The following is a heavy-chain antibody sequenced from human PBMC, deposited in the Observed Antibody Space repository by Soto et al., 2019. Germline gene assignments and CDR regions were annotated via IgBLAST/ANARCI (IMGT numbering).Heavy chain of an antibody. CDR1: GYNFANYG. V-gene: IGHV1-18*01. CDR2: ISAHNGDT. D-gene: IGHD3-3*01. CDR3: ARDAAYNDFWGGVMELYSYNMDV. Sequence: QVQLVQSEAEVKKPGASLKVSCRASGYNFANYGISWVRQAPGQGLEWMGWISAHNGDTKYARKVQGRVTRTADTSTSTAYIEMWSLRSDDTAVYYCARDAAYNDFWGGVMELYSYNMDVWGQGTTVTV. J-gene: IGHJ6*02.